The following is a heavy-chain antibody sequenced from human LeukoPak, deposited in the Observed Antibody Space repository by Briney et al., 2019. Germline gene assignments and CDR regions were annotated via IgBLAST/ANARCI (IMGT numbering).Heavy chain of an antibody. Sequence: SETLSLTWTVSGGSISSSSYYWGWIRQPPGKGLEWIGSIYYSGSTYYNPSLKSRVTISVDTSKNQFSLKLSSVTAADTAVYYCAEGSYSTFDYWGQGTLVTVSS. V-gene: IGHV4-39*01. CDR1: GGSISSSSYY. CDR2: IYYSGST. J-gene: IGHJ4*02. CDR3: AEGSYSTFDY. D-gene: IGHD1-26*01.